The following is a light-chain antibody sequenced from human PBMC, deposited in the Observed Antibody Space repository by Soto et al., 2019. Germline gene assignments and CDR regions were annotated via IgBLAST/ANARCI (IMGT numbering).Light chain of an antibody. Sequence: QSVLTQPASVSGSPGQSMTISCTGTSSDVGSYNLVSWYQQLPGKAPKVIICEVNKRPSGVSYRFSGSKSGNTASLTISGLQTEDEADYYCCSYAGTVAYVFGTGTKVTVL. J-gene: IGLJ1*01. V-gene: IGLV2-23*02. CDR2: EVN. CDR1: SSDVGSYNL. CDR3: CSYAGTVAYV.